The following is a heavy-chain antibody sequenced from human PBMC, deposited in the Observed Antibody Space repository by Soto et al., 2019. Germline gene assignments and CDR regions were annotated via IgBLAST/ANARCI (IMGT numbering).Heavy chain of an antibody. J-gene: IGHJ5*02. Sequence: QVQLQESGPGLVKPSETLSLTCTVSGGSISSISYYWGWIRQPPGKGLEWIGSIYYSGSTYYKPSLKSRVTISVDTSKNQFSLKLRSVTAADTAVYYCARHDVSYGDYAWFDPWGQGTLVTVSS. D-gene: IGHD4-17*01. CDR3: ARHDVSYGDYAWFDP. CDR2: IYYSGST. CDR1: GGSISSISYY. V-gene: IGHV4-39*01.